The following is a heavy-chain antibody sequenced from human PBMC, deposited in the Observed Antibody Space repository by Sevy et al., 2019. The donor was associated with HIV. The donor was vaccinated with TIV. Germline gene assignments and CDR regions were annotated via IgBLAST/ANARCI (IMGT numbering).Heavy chain of an antibody. CDR3: ARSNWVTATNGFSKSYYFDY. V-gene: IGHV4-4*07. CDR2: INTSGST. Sequence: SETLSLTCTVSGDSFSSYFWAWIRQPAGKGLEWIGRINTSGSTNYNPSLKSRVTMSVDTSKSQFSLKVTFLTAADTALYFCARSNWVTATNGFSKSYYFDYWGQGSLVTVSS. CDR1: GDSFSSYF. D-gene: IGHD7-27*01. J-gene: IGHJ4*02.